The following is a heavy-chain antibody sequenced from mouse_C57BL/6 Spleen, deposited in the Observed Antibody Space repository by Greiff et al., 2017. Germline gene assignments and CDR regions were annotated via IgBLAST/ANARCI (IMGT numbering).Heavy chain of an antibody. CDR1: GFTFSDYG. CDR3: ARSWDVGYFDY. CDR2: ISSGSSTI. V-gene: IGHV5-17*01. D-gene: IGHD4-1*01. Sequence: DVKLVESGGGLVKPGGSLKLSCAASGFTFSDYGMHWVRQAPEKGLEWVAYISSGSSTIYYADTVKGRFTISRDNAKNTLFLQMTSLRSEDTAMYYCARSWDVGYFDYWGQGTTLTVSS. J-gene: IGHJ2*01.